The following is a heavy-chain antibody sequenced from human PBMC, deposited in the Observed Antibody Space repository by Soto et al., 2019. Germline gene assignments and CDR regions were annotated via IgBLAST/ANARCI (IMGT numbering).Heavy chain of an antibody. J-gene: IGHJ3*01. Sequence: EVQMVESGGGLVEPGGSLRLSCAASGFTFSDHYMDWVRQAPGKGLEWVGRIRNKAKSHTTEYAASVKVRFTISRDDSKNSVFLQMASLKTGDTAVYHCARVGAYYDRRGYSTDVFDLWGQGTMVTVSS. D-gene: IGHD3-22*01. V-gene: IGHV3-72*01. CDR2: IRNKAKSHTT. CDR1: GFTFSDHY. CDR3: ARVGAYYDRRGYSTDVFDL.